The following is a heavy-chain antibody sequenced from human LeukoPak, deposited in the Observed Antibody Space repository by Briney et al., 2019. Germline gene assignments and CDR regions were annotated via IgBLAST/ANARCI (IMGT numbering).Heavy chain of an antibody. CDR3: FVDGGY. D-gene: IGHD4-23*01. CDR2: IRSTANNYAT. V-gene: IGHV3-73*01. J-gene: IGHJ4*02. Sequence: GGSLKLSCAASEFTLSGSDVHWVRQTSGKGLEWVGHIRSTANNYATAYAASVKGKFTISRDDSKNTAYLQMNSLKAEDTGVYYCFVDGGYWGQGTLVTVSS. CDR1: EFTLSGSD.